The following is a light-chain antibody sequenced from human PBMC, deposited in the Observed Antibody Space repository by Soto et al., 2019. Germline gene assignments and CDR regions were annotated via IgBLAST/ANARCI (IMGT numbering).Light chain of an antibody. CDR2: GIS. CDR1: QSVNSN. Sequence: RVMTQSPAILPVSPVEGPRLSCRSSQSVNSNYLAWYQQHPGQPPRLLIYGISTRATGIPARFSGSGSGTEFSLTISSLQSEDFAVYYCQQYSKCPITFGQGTRLEI. J-gene: IGKJ5*01. CDR3: QQYSKCPIT. V-gene: IGKV3-15*01.